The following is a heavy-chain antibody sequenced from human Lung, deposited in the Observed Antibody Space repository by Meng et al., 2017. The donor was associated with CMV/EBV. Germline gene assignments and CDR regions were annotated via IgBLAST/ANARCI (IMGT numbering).Heavy chain of an antibody. Sequence: SETLSLXCTVSGVSVTYNSYYWSWIRQSPGTGLEWIGYTYVSKNTKYNPSLQSRVTMSVDTTKNQGFLKMSSVTAADTAVYYCARDRAWLGRGSFDFWGQGTXVTVSS. CDR2: TYVSKNT. CDR1: GVSVTYNSYY. V-gene: IGHV4-61*01. J-gene: IGHJ3*01. CDR3: ARDRAWLGRGSFDF. D-gene: IGHD3-9*01.